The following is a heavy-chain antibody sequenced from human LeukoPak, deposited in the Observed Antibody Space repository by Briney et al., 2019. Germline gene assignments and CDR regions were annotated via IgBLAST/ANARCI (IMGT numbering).Heavy chain of an antibody. D-gene: IGHD1/OR15-1a*01. Sequence: PSETLSLTCAVYGGSFSGYYWGWIRQPPGKGLEWIGSIYYSGNTYYNPSLKSRVTISVDTSKNQFSLKLSSVTAADTAVYYCARIAWYFEQAFDIWGQGTMVTVSS. CDR3: ARIAWYFEQAFDI. CDR2: IYYSGNT. J-gene: IGHJ3*02. V-gene: IGHV4-39*01. CDR1: GGSFSGYY.